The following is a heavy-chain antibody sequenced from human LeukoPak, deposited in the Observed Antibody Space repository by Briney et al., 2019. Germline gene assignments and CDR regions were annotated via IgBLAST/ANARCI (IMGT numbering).Heavy chain of an antibody. CDR2: ISYDGSNK. Sequence: PGRSLRLSCAASGFTFSSYAMHWVRQAPGKGLEWVAVISYDGSNKYYADSVKGRFTISRDNSKNTLYLQMNSLRAEDTAVYYCARDGILYYYDSGGLQPWFDPWGQGTLVTVSS. CDR1: GFTFSSYA. CDR3: ARDGILYYYDSGGLQPWFDP. V-gene: IGHV3-30-3*01. D-gene: IGHD3-22*01. J-gene: IGHJ5*02.